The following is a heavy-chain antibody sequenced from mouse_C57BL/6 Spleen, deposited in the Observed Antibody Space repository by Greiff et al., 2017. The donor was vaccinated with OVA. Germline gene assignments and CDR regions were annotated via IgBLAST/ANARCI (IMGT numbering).Heavy chain of an antibody. J-gene: IGHJ1*03. CDR1: GYSFTDYN. Sequence: EVQLQQSGPELVKPGASVKISCKASGYSFTDYNMNWVKQSNGKSLEWIGVINPNYGTTSYNQKFKGKATLTVDQSSSTAYLQLNSLTSEDAAVYYCARRGYGSSYGYFDVWGTGTTVTVSS. D-gene: IGHD1-1*01. CDR2: INPNYGTT. V-gene: IGHV1-39*01. CDR3: ARRGYGSSYGYFDV.